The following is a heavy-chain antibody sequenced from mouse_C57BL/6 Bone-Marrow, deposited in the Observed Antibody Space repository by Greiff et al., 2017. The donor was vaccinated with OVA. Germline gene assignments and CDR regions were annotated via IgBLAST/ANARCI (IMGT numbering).Heavy chain of an antibody. CDR3: ARRYYGSSWYFEF. Sequence: VQLQQPGAELVKPGASVKMSCKASGYTFTNYWITWVKQRPGQGLEWIGDIYPGSGSTNYNEKFKSKATLTVDKSSSTAYMQLSSLTSEDSAVYDFARRYYGSSWYFEFWVTGTTVTVSA. D-gene: IGHD1-1*01. V-gene: IGHV1-55*01. CDR2: IYPGSGST. J-gene: IGHJ1*03. CDR1: GYTFTNYW.